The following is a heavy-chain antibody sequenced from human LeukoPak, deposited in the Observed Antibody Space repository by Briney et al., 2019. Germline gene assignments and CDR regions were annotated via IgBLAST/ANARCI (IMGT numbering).Heavy chain of an antibody. D-gene: IGHD5-18*01. CDR1: GGSISSSSYY. V-gene: IGHV4-39*01. CDR3: ARHHAPYSYASAYYYYMDV. J-gene: IGHJ6*03. CDR2: IYYSGST. Sequence: PSETLSLSCTVSGGSISSSSYYSGWIRQPPGKGLEWIGSIYYSGSTYYNPSLKSRVTISVDTSKNQFSLKLSSVTAADTAVYYCARHHAPYSYASAYYYYMDVWGKGTTVTVSS.